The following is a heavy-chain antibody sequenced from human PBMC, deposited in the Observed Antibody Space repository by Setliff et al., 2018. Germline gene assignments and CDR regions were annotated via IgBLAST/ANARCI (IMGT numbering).Heavy chain of an antibody. Sequence: GESLKISCKGSGYSFTSYWISWVRQMPGKGLEWMGRIDPSDSYTNYSPSLQGHVTISADKSISTAYLQWSSLKASDTAMYYCAILRGYSGYDVLNYYYYMDVWGKGTTVTVSS. J-gene: IGHJ6*03. D-gene: IGHD5-12*01. CDR1: GYSFTSYW. V-gene: IGHV5-10-1*01. CDR3: AILRGYSGYDVLNYYYYMDV. CDR2: IDPSDSYT.